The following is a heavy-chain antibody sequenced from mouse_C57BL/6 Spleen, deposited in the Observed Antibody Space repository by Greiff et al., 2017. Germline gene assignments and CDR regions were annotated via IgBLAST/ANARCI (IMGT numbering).Heavy chain of an antibody. D-gene: IGHD2-12*01. CDR3: TRELLPYAMDY. CDR1: GYTFTDYE. CDR2: IDPETGGT. Sequence: QVQLQQSGAELVRPGASVTLSCKASGYTFTDYEMHWVKQTPVHGLEWIGAIDPETGGTAYNQKFKGKAILTADKSSSTAYMELRSLTSEVSAVYYCTRELLPYAMDYWGQGTSVTVSS. V-gene: IGHV1-15*01. J-gene: IGHJ4*01.